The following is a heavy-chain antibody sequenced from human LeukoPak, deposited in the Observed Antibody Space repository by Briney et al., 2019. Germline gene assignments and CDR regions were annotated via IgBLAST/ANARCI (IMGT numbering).Heavy chain of an antibody. CDR2: IIDNGGST. D-gene: IGHD3-3*01. J-gene: IGHJ4*02. CDR3: ASEIIFGSFDY. Sequence: GGSLRLSCAASGFTFSNYAMTWVRQAPGKGPEWVSAIIDNGGSTSYADSVKGRFTISRDNSKNTLYLQMNSLRAEDTAVYYCASEIIFGSFDYWGQGTLVTVSS. V-gene: IGHV3-23*01. CDR1: GFTFSNYA.